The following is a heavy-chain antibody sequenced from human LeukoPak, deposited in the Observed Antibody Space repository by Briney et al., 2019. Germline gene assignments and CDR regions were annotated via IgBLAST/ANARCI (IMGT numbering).Heavy chain of an antibody. D-gene: IGHD3-22*01. CDR3: AKGGIGTMIVVVITTWDY. Sequence: GGSLRLSCAASGFTFSNFAMLWVRQAPGKGLEWVSSISGSGDSTHYTDSVKGRFTISRDNSKNTLYLQMNSLRAEDTAVYYCAKGGIGTMIVVVITTWDYWGQGTLVTVSS. J-gene: IGHJ4*02. V-gene: IGHV3-23*01. CDR1: GFTFSNFA. CDR2: ISGSGDST.